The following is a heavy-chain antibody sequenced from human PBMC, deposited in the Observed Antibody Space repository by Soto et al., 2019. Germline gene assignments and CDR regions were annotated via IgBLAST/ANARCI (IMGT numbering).Heavy chain of an antibody. CDR2: ISGSGGST. V-gene: IGHV3-23*01. Sequence: PGGSLRLSCAASGFTFSSYAMSWVRQAPGKGLEWVSAISGSGGSTYYADSVKGRFTISRDNAKNSLYLQMNSLRAEDTAVYYCARAPPYIEASADFDYWGQGTLVTVSS. CDR3: ARAPPYIEASADFDY. D-gene: IGHD5-12*01. J-gene: IGHJ4*02. CDR1: GFTFSSYA.